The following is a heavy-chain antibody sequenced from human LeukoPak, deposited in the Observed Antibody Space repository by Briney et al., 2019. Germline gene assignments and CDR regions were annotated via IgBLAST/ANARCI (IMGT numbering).Heavy chain of an antibody. CDR1: GYTFTSYD. Sequence: GASVKVSCKASGYTFTSYDINWVRQATGQGLEWMGWMNPNSGNTGYAQKFQGRGTITRNTSISTAYMELSSLRSEDTAVYYCARVDCTNGVCYSFDYWGQGTLVTVSS. V-gene: IGHV1-8*03. CDR2: MNPNSGNT. D-gene: IGHD2-8*01. J-gene: IGHJ4*02. CDR3: ARVDCTNGVCYSFDY.